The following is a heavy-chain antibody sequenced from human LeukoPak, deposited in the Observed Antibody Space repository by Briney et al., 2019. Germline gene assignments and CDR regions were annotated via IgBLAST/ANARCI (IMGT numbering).Heavy chain of an antibody. CDR3: ARDRRFRFDP. J-gene: IGHJ5*02. CDR1: GGSFSSGSYY. Sequence: SETLSLTCTVSGGSFSSGSYYWSWIRQPPGTGVEWIGYIYYSGSTNYNPSLKSRVTISVDTSKNQFSLKLSSVTAADTAVYYCARDRRFRFDPWGQGTLVTVSS. CDR2: IYYSGST. V-gene: IGHV4-61*01.